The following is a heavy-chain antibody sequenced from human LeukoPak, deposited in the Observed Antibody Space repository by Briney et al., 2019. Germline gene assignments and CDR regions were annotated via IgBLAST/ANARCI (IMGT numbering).Heavy chain of an antibody. Sequence: GGSLRLSCAASGFSVRTNYMSWVRQAPGKGLEWVSVIYSGGTIRYADSVKGRFAISRDNSNNTLFLQMYSLRAEDTAVYYCAKDSSSSLDHWGQGTLVTVSS. J-gene: IGHJ4*02. CDR2: IYSGGTI. CDR1: GFSVRTNY. CDR3: AKDSSSSLDH. D-gene: IGHD6-6*01. V-gene: IGHV3-66*01.